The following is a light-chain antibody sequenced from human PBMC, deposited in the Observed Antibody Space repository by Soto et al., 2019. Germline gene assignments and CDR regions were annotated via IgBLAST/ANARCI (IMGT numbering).Light chain of an antibody. CDR1: QSVSSN. CDR2: GAS. J-gene: IGKJ2*01. CDR3: QQYNNWPPYT. Sequence: EIVMTQSPASLSVSPGERATLSCRASQSVSSNLAWYQQKPGQAPRLLIYGASTRTTGIPAMLSGSGCGTASTLTISSLQSEDFAVYYGQQYNNWPPYTFGQGTKLEIK. V-gene: IGKV3-15*01.